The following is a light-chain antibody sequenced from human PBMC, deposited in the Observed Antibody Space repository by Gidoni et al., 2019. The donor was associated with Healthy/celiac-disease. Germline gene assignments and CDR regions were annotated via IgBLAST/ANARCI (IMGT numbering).Light chain of an antibody. J-gene: IGLJ2*01. Sequence: SYELTQPPSVSVSPGQTASITCPGDKLGDKYACWYQQKPGQSPVLVIYQDSKRPSGIPERFSGSNSGNTATLTIGGTQAMDEADYYCQAWDSSVVFGGGTKLTVL. CDR2: QDS. CDR3: QAWDSSVV. V-gene: IGLV3-1*01. CDR1: KLGDKY.